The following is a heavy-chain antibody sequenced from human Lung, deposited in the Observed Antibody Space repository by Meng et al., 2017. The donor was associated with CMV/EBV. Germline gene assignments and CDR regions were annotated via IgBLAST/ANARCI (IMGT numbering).Heavy chain of an antibody. CDR2: ISSSGDII. CDR1: GLTFRSYE. D-gene: IGHD3-3*01. V-gene: IGHV3-48*03. CDR3: ARDKSGPFTIPYYYYGMDV. Sequence: GGSLRLSCAASGLTFRSYEMNWVRQAPGMGLEWVSYISSSGDIIYYADSVKGRFSISRDNAKNSLYLQMSSLRADDTAVYYCARDKSGPFTIPYYYYGMDVWXQGTTVXVSS. J-gene: IGHJ6*02.